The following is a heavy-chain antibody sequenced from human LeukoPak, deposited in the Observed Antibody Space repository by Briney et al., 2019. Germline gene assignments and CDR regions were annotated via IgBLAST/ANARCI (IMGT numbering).Heavy chain of an antibody. D-gene: IGHD1-20*01. CDR2: IVVGSGNT. V-gene: IGHV1-58*02. CDR3: VTALQYGRFDP. Sequence: SVKVSCKASGFTFTSSAMQWVRQARGQRLEWIGWIVVGSGNTNYAQKFQERVTITRDMSTSTAYMQLSSLRSQDTAVYYCVTALQYGRFDPWGQGTLVAVSS. J-gene: IGHJ5*02. CDR1: GFTFTSSA.